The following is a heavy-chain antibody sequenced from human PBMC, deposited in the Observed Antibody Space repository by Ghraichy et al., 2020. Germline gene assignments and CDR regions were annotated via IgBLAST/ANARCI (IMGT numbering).Heavy chain of an antibody. Sequence: GGSLRLSCAASGFTFSSYAMHWVRQAPGKGLEWVAVISYDGSNKYYADSVKGRFTISRDNSKNTLYLQMNSLRAEDTAVYYCARDLQRFRDYYYYGMDVWGQGTTLTVSS. V-gene: IGHV3-30-3*01. CDR1: GFTFSSYA. J-gene: IGHJ6*02. CDR2: ISYDGSNK. D-gene: IGHD3-10*01. CDR3: ARDLQRFRDYYYYGMDV.